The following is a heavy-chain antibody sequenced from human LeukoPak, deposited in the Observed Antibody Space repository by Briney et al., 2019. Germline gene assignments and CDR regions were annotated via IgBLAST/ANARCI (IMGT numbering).Heavy chain of an antibody. V-gene: IGHV5-51*01. CDR2: IYPGDSDT. J-gene: IGHJ4*02. D-gene: IGHD2-21*01. CDR1: GYTFSNYW. CDR3: ARVGSPAGQSRYFFDY. Sequence: GESLKMSSKGSGYTFSNYWIAWVSQMPGNGPEWMGIIYPGDSDTRYSPSLEGQVTLSVDKSISTAYLRWSSLKASDTAMYYCARVGSPAGQSRYFFDYWGQGSLLTVSS.